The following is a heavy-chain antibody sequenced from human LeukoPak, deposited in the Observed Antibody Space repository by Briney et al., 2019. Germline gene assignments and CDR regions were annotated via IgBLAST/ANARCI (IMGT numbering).Heavy chain of an antibody. V-gene: IGHV1-18*01. CDR1: GSTITSYG. CDR3: ARDWGYYSSGSYIARGKTNGLYYYYMDV. CDR2: ISAYNGSR. D-gene: IGHD3-10*01. J-gene: IGHJ6*03. Sequence: ASVTLSCNASGSTITSYGISWVWLAHGQGLGWVGLISAYNGSRNYAHTLQGRGTMTTDTSTSTAYMELRSLRSDDTAGYYCARDWGYYSSGSYIARGKTNGLYYYYMDVWGKGTTVTVSS.